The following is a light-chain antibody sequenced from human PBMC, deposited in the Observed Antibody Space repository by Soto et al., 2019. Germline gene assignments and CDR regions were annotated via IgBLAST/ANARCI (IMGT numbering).Light chain of an antibody. Sequence: QSALTQPPSVSGSPGQSITISCTGTSSDVGRYYYVHWYQQLPGTAPKLIIYDNSNRPSGVSYRFSGSKSGNTASLTISGLQAEDEADYYCRSYTTSRTRVVFGGGTKLTVL. CDR1: SSDVGRYYY. V-gene: IGLV2-14*03. CDR3: RSYTTSRTRVV. J-gene: IGLJ2*01. CDR2: DNS.